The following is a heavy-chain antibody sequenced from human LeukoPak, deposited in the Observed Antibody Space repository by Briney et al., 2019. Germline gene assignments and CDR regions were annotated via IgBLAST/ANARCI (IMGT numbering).Heavy chain of an antibody. V-gene: IGHV4-30-2*01. Sequence: SSETLSLTCTVSGDSFSSGYYYWSWIRQPPGKGLEWIGYIYHSGSTYYNPSLKSRVIISVDRSKNQFSLKLSSVTAADTAVYYCARAPYGSGRLNYFDYWGQGTLVTVSS. J-gene: IGHJ4*02. D-gene: IGHD3-10*01. CDR2: IYHSGST. CDR3: ARAPYGSGRLNYFDY. CDR1: GDSFSSGYYY.